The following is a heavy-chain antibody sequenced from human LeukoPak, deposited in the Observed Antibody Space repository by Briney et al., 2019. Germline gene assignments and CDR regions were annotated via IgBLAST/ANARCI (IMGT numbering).Heavy chain of an antibody. J-gene: IGHJ5*02. D-gene: IGHD3-10*01. CDR2: ISAYNGNT. V-gene: IGHV1-18*01. CDR1: GYTFTSYG. CDR3: ARGARIGMVRGVINWFDP. Sequence: GASVKVSCKASGYTFTSYGISWVRQAPGQGLEWMGWISAYNGNTNYAQKLQGRVTMTTDTSTSTAYMELSRLRSDDTAVYYCARGARIGMVRGVINWFDPWGQGTLVTVSS.